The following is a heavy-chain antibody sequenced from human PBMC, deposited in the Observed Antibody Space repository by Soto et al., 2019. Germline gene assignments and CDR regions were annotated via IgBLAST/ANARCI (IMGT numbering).Heavy chain of an antibody. CDR3: AADSSGYYYAFDI. CDR1: GGSISSSSYY. V-gene: IGHV4-39*07. Sequence: SETLSLTCTVSGGSISSSSYYWGWIRQPPGKGLEWIGSIYYSGSTYYNPSLKSRVTISVDTSKNQFSLKLSSVTAADTAVYYCAADSSGYYYAFDIRGQGTMVTVSS. CDR2: IYYSGST. D-gene: IGHD3-22*01. J-gene: IGHJ3*02.